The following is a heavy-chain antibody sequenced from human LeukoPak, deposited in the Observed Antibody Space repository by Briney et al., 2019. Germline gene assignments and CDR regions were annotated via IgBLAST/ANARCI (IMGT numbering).Heavy chain of an antibody. CDR2: IKSKTDGGTT. Sequence: GGSLRLSCAASGFTFSNAWMSWVRQAPGKGLEWVGRIKSKTDGGTTDYAAPVKGRFTISRDDSKNTLYQQMNSLKTEDTAVYYCTTVVAATVGLDYWGQGTLVTVSS. CDR3: TTVVAATVGLDY. CDR1: GFTFSNAW. J-gene: IGHJ4*02. V-gene: IGHV3-15*01. D-gene: IGHD6-19*01.